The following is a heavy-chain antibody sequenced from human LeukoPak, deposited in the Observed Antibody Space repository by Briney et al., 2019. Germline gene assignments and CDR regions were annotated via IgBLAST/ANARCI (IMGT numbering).Heavy chain of an antibody. CDR2: INHSGST. V-gene: IGHV4-34*01. D-gene: IGHD3-10*01. CDR3: ARGWRYYGSRSYCWFDN. J-gene: IGHJ5*01. CDR1: GGSFSGYY. Sequence: SETLSVTCAVYGGSFSGYYWSWIRQPPGKGLEWIGEINHSGSTNYNPSLKSRVTISVDTSKNQFSLKLSSVTAADTAVYYCARGWRYYGSRSYCWFDNCGHGNLVTVSS.